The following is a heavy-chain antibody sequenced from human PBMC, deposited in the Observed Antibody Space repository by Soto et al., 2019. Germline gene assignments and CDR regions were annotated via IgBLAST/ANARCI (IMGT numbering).Heavy chain of an antibody. CDR3: AKGIGFYYYYMDV. J-gene: IGHJ6*03. Sequence: GGSLRLSCAASGFKFLENWMSWLLQAPWKGLERVANINQDGSARDYVDSVKGRFTISRDNTKDTLYLQMNSLRAEDTAVYYCAKGIGFYYYYMDVWGKGTTVTVSS. CDR1: GFKFLENW. CDR2: INQDGSAR. V-gene: IGHV3-7*03. D-gene: IGHD2-15*01.